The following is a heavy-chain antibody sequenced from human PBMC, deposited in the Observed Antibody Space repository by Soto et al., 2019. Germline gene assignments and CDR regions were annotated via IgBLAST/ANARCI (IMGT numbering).Heavy chain of an antibody. CDR2: IYNTGTT. J-gene: IGHJ6*02. D-gene: IGHD1-7*01. V-gene: IGHV4-31*03. CDR1: GDSISSGRYY. Sequence: LSLTCSVSGDSISSGRYYWTWIRQHPGKGLEWIGYIYNTGTTYYNSSLKTRVLISLDASKNQFSLKLNSVTAADMAVYRCARGTPANGMDVWGQGTTVTVSS. CDR3: ARGTPANGMDV.